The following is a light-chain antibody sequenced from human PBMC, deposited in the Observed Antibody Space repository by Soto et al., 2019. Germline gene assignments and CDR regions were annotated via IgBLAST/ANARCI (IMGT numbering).Light chain of an antibody. CDR1: QGISSY. CDR2: AAS. CDR3: HQYNNWPSWT. V-gene: IGKV1-8*01. J-gene: IGKJ1*01. Sequence: AIRMTQSPSSFSASTGDRVTITCRASQGISSYLAWYQQKPGKAPKLLIYAASTLQSGVPSRFSGSGSGTDFTLTISSLQPEDFAVYYCHQYNNWPSWTFGQGTKVDIK.